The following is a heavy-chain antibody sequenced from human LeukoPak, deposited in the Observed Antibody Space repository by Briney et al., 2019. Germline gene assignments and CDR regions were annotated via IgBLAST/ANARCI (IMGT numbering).Heavy chain of an antibody. CDR3: ARDHFRHIQAHNWFDP. Sequence: ASVKVSCKASGGTFSSYAISWVRQAPGQGLEWMGRIIPIFGIANYAQKFQGRVTITTDESTSTAYMELSSLRSEDTAVYYCARDHFRHIQAHNWFDPWGQGTLVTVSS. V-gene: IGHV1-69*05. D-gene: IGHD2/OR15-2a*01. CDR1: GGTFSSYA. CDR2: IIPIFGIA. J-gene: IGHJ5*02.